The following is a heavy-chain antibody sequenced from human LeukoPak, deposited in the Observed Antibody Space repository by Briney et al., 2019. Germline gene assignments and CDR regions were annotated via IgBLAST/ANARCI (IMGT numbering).Heavy chain of an antibody. CDR3: ARRYCSGGSCYSSLDY. V-gene: IGHV5-51*01. J-gene: IGHJ4*02. D-gene: IGHD2-15*01. CDR2: IYPGDSDT. Sequence: GESLKISCKGSGYSFTSYWIGWVRQMPGKGLEWMGIIYPGDSDTRHSPSFQGQVTISADKSISTAYLQWSSLKASDTAMYYCARRYCSGGSCYSSLDYWGQGTLVTVSS. CDR1: GYSFTSYW.